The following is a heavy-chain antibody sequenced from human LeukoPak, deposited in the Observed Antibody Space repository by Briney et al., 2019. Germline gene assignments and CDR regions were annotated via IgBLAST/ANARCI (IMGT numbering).Heavy chain of an antibody. CDR1: GFTFSSYS. CDR2: ISGSSTYI. V-gene: IGHV3-21*01. Sequence: GGSLRLSCAASGFTFSSYSMNWVRQTPGKGLDWVSSISGSSTYIYYEDSVKGRFTISRDNAKNSLYLQMNSLRAEDTAVYYCARALEPSIAVIDYWGQGTLVTVSS. D-gene: IGHD6-19*01. J-gene: IGHJ4*02. CDR3: ARALEPSIAVIDY.